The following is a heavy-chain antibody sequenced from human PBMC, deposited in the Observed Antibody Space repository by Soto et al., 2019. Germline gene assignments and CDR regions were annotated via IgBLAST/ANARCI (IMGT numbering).Heavy chain of an antibody. Sequence: ASVKVSCKASGYTFSRYGMHWVRQAPGQRLEWMGWINAGNGNPKYSQKFQERVTITRDMSTSTAYMELSSLRSEDTAVYYCAEELVATISGGDYYYYGMDVWGQGTTVTVSS. CDR2: INAGNGNP. CDR3: AEELVATISGGDYYYYGMDV. CDR1: GYTFSRYG. V-gene: IGHV1-3*01. D-gene: IGHD5-12*01. J-gene: IGHJ6*02.